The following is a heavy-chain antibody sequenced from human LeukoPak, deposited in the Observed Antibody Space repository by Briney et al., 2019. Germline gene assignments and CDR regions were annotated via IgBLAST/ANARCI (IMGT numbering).Heavy chain of an antibody. V-gene: IGHV3-30*04. CDR2: ISMDGSQQ. Sequence: GGSLRLSCAASGFRFNGYAMHWVRQPPGTGLEWVAVISMDGSQQYYADSVKGRFTISRDNAKNSLYLQMNSLRAEDTAVYYCARSRTVDHWGQGTLVTVSS. D-gene: IGHD4-17*01. J-gene: IGHJ4*02. CDR1: GFRFNGYA. CDR3: ARSRTVDH.